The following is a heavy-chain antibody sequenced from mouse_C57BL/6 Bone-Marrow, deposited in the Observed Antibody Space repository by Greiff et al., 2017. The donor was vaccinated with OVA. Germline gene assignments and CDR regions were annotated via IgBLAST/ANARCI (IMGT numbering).Heavy chain of an antibody. CDR2: IYPGSGST. J-gene: IGHJ2*01. CDR3: ARDGYYGAY. Sequence: QVQLQQPGAELVRPGSSVKLSCKASGYTFTSYWMHWVKQRPGQGLEWIGDIYPGSGSTNYNEKFKSKATLTVDTSSSTAYMQLSSLTSEDSAVYYCARDGYYGAYWGQGTTLTVSS. D-gene: IGHD2-3*01. CDR1: GYTFTSYW. V-gene: IGHV1-55*01.